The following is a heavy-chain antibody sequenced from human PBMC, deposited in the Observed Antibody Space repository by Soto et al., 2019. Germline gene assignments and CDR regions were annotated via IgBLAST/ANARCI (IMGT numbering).Heavy chain of an antibody. CDR1: GGSITSYY. V-gene: IGHV4-59*01. J-gene: IGHJ5*02. CDR2: IYYNGNI. CDR3: ATGRVYFGSES. D-gene: IGHD3-10*01. Sequence: QVQLQETGPGLVKPLETLSLTCTVPGGSITSYYWSWVRQPPGKGLKWIGYIYYNGNINYNPSLKSRLTISLDTSKNQFSLRLSSVTAADTAVYYCATGRVYFGSESWGQGTLVTVSS.